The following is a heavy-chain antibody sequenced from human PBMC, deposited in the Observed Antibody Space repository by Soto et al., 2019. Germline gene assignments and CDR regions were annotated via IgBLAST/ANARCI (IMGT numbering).Heavy chain of an antibody. CDR1: GGSISSSSYY. V-gene: IGHV4-39*01. CDR2: IYYSGSI. D-gene: IGHD3-10*01. CDR3: ARIYGLYYYYYYGMDV. J-gene: IGHJ6*02. Sequence: PSETLSLTCTVSGGSISSSSYYWGWIRQLPGNGLEWIGSIYYSGSIYYNPSLKSRFTISVDTSKNQFSLKLSSVTAADTAVYYCARIYGLYYYYYYGMDVWGQGTTVT.